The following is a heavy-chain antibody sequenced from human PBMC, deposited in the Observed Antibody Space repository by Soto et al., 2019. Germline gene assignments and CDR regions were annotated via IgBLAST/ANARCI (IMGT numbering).Heavy chain of an antibody. CDR3: SRALSNNPLYAFDY. V-gene: IGHV1-69*05. CDR2: VIRIFGTA. D-gene: IGHD1-20*01. CDR1: GGTISSYA. J-gene: IGHJ4*02. Sequence: SVKVSCKASGGTISSYAISRFRQAPGQGQERMGGVIRIFGTANYAQKFQGRVTITTDKSTSTAYMELSSLMSDDTAVYYCSRALSNNPLYAFDYSSQGTLVTVAS.